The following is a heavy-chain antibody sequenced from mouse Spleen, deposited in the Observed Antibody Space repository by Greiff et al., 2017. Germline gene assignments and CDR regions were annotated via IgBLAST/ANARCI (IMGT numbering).Heavy chain of an antibody. Sequence: VQLQQSGPELVKPGASVKMSCKASGYTFTDYNMHWVKQSHGKSLEWIGYINPNNGGTSYNQKFKGKATLTVNKSSSTAYMELRSLTSEDSAVYYCAEGITTVVATDWYFDVWGAGTTVTVSS. CDR1: GYTFTDYN. J-gene: IGHJ1*01. V-gene: IGHV1-22*01. CDR3: AEGITTVVATDWYFDV. D-gene: IGHD1-1*01. CDR2: INPNNGGT.